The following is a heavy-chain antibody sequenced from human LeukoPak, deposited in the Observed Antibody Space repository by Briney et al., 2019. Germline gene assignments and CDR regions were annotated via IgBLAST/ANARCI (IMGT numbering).Heavy chain of an antibody. CDR2: ISSSGST. D-gene: IGHD3-22*01. J-gene: IGHJ3*02. Sequence: SETLSLTCTVSGDSISSGDYYWSLIRQPAGKGLEWIGRISSSGSTNYNPSLKSRVTISVDTSKNQFSLKLSSVTAADTAVYFCARGPYSYDSSGAFDIWGQGTMVTVSS. V-gene: IGHV4-61*02. CDR1: GDSISSGDYY. CDR3: ARGPYSYDSSGAFDI.